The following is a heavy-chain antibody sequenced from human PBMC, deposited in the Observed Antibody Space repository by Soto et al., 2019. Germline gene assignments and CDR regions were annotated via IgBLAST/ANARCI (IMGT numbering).Heavy chain of an antibody. CDR3: ASSDCTNGVCYGYYYYYMDV. J-gene: IGHJ6*03. Sequence: ASVKVSCKASGGTFSSYTISWVRQAPGQGLEWMGRIIPILGIANYAQKFQGRVTITADKSTSTAYMELSSLRSEDTAVYYCASSDCTNGVCYGYYYYYMDVWGKGTTVTVSS. V-gene: IGHV1-69*02. CDR2: IIPILGIA. D-gene: IGHD2-8*01. CDR1: GGTFSSYT.